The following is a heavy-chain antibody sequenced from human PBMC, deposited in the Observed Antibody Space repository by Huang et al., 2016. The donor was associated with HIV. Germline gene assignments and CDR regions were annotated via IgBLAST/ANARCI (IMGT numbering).Heavy chain of an antibody. D-gene: IGHD6-13*01. J-gene: IGHJ3*01. CDR1: GGTFGSYD. CDR2: IIPIFGTV. V-gene: IGHV1-69*13. CDR3: ARDLTGTRAAAAGIRGDAFDV. Sequence: QVQLVQSGAEVKKPGSSVKVSCKASGGTFGSYDISWVRQAPGQGLEWMGGIIPIFGTVNYAQKFQGRVRITADAATSTAYMELTSLRSEDTAVYYCARDLTGTRAAAAGIRGDAFDVWGQGTLVTVSS.